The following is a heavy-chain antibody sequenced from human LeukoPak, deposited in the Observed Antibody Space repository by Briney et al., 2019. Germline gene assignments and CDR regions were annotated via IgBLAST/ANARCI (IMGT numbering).Heavy chain of an antibody. Sequence: GGSLRLSCAASGFTFSSYSMNWVRQAPGKGLEWISYFSTSSGTISYADSVKGRFTISRDNAKNTLFLQMNTLRADDTAVYHCARTNPVYGDYDYWGQGTLVTVSS. CDR2: FSTSSGTI. V-gene: IGHV3-48*01. J-gene: IGHJ4*02. CDR1: GFTFSSYS. D-gene: IGHD4-17*01. CDR3: ARTNPVYGDYDY.